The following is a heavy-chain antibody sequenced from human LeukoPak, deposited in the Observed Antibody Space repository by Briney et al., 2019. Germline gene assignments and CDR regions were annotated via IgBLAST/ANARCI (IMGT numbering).Heavy chain of an antibody. Sequence: PSETLSLTCTVSGGSISSYYWSWIRQPPGKGLEWIGYIYYSGSTNYNPSLKSRVTISVDTSKNQFSLKLSSVTAADTAVYYCARDPGTTNYDYYYYMDVWGKGTTVTVSS. J-gene: IGHJ6*03. CDR3: ARDPGTTNYDYYYYMDV. CDR2: IYYSGST. V-gene: IGHV4-59*12. CDR1: GGSISSYY. D-gene: IGHD1-1*01.